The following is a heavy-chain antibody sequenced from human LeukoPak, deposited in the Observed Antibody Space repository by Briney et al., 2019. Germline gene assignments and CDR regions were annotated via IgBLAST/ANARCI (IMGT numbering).Heavy chain of an antibody. CDR3: ARQYSSSWDDAFDI. J-gene: IGHJ3*02. CDR1: GYSFTNYW. V-gene: IGHV5-51*01. CDR2: IYPGDSDT. D-gene: IGHD6-13*01. Sequence: GESLKISCKGSGYSFTNYWIAWGRQMPGKGLEWMGIIYPGDSDTRYSPSFQGQVTISADKSISTAYLQWSSLKASDTAMYYCARQYSSSWDDAFDIWGQGTMVTVSS.